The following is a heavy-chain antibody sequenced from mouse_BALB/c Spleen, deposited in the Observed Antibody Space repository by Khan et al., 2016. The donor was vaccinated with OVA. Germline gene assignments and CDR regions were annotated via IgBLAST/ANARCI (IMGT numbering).Heavy chain of an antibody. CDR2: ISYSGST. V-gene: IGHV3-2*02. CDR1: GYSITSGYA. J-gene: IGHJ4*01. CDR3: ARKNYYGYAMDY. D-gene: IGHD1-1*01. Sequence: VQLKESGPGLVKPSQSLSLTCTVTGYSITSGYAWNWIRQFPGNKREWMGYISYSGSTSYNPSLRSRISITRDTSKNQFFLQLNSVTTEDTATYYCARKNYYGYAMDYWGQGTSVTVSS.